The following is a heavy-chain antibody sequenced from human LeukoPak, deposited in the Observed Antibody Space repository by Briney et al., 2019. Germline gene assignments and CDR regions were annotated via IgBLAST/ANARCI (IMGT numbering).Heavy chain of an antibody. CDR1: SASISSSPHF. CDR3: AREATTYNSAYNWFDP. Sequence: PSETLSLTCTVSSASISSSPHFWAWIRQSPGKGLEWIGSISYSGTTYYNPSLKSRVTISVDTSENHFSLKLSSVTAADTAVYYCAREATTYNSAYNWFDPWGQGTLVTVSS. CDR2: ISYSGTT. D-gene: IGHD1-26*01. J-gene: IGHJ5*02. V-gene: IGHV4-39*02.